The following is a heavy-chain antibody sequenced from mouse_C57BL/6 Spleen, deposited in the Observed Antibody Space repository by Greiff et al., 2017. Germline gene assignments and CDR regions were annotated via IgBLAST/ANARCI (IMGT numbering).Heavy chain of an antibody. V-gene: IGHV1-61*01. J-gene: IGHJ2*01. CDR2: IYPSDSET. CDR3: ARKVDGYDE. Sequence: QVQLQQSGAELVRPGSSVKLSCKASGYTFTSYWMDWVKQRPGQGLEWIGNIYPSDSETHYNQKFKDKATLTVDKSSSTAYMQLSSLTSEDSAVYLCARKVDGYDEWGQGTTLTVSS. D-gene: IGHD2-2*01. CDR1: GYTFTSYW.